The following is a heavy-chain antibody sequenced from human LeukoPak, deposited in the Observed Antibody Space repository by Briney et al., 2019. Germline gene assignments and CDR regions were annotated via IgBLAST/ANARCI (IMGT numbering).Heavy chain of an antibody. Sequence: SSVPVSRKASGGSFSSYTISWVRQPPGPGLEWMGRIIPILGIANYAQKFQGRVTITADKSTSTAYMELSSLRSEDTAVFYCGRGGSSSWSFDYWGQGTLVTVSS. V-gene: IGHV1-69*02. CDR3: GRGGSSSWSFDY. CDR1: GGSFSSYT. D-gene: IGHD6-13*01. J-gene: IGHJ4*02. CDR2: IIPILGIA.